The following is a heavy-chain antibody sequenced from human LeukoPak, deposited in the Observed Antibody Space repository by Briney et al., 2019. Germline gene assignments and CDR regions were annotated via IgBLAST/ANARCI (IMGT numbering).Heavy chain of an antibody. CDR1: GFTFSSYW. D-gene: IGHD2-15*01. CDR2: SGSGGST. J-gene: IGHJ6*02. Sequence: PGGSLRLSCAASGFTFSSYWMSWVRQAPGKGLEWVSASGSGGSTYYADSVKGRLTISRDNSKNTLYLQMNSLRAEDTAVYYCAKVQRDFVVVVAATRDYYYYGMDVWGQGTTVTVSS. CDR3: AKVQRDFVVVVAATRDYYYYGMDV. V-gene: IGHV3-23*01.